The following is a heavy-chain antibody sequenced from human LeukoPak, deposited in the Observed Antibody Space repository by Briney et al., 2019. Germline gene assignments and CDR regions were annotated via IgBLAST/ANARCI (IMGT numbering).Heavy chain of an antibody. J-gene: IGHJ3*01. CDR3: ARTCCSPTSSLSIAFDL. CDR1: GFTFYNDW. V-gene: IGHV3-74*03. D-gene: IGHD2-21*02. Sequence: PGGSLRLSCAASGFTFYNDWMHLVRQAPGKGLEWISRINNPGSSATYADALKGRFTMSRDNGKNTVHLQMDGLRADDTAIYYCARTCCSPTSSLSIAFDLWGQGTIVTVSS. CDR2: INNPGSSA.